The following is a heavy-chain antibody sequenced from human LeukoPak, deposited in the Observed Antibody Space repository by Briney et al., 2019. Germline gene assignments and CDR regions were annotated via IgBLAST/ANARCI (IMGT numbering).Heavy chain of an antibody. D-gene: IGHD3-22*01. CDR2: INPNSGGT. V-gene: IGHV1-2*02. J-gene: IGHJ3*02. CDR3: ARGGYYDSTNFGNDAFDI. Sequence: ASAKVSCKASGYTFTNYGISWVRQAPGQGLEWMGWINPNSGGTNNAQKFQGRVTMTRDTSISTAYMELTSLRSDDTAVYYCARGGYYDSTNFGNDAFDIWGQGTMVTVSS. CDR1: GYTFTNYG.